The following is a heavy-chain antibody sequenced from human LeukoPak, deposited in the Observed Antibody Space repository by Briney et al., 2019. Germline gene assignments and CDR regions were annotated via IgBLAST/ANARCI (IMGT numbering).Heavy chain of an antibody. CDR3: VRSPIGASAY. CDR2: ISPNNGDT. D-gene: IGHD3-10*01. CDR1: GYTFSDSY. J-gene: IGHJ4*02. Sequence: GASVKVSCKPSGYTFSDSYIHWVRQAPGVGLQWMGWISPNNGDTNYAEDFQGRVTMTRDTSIRTAYTELTRLTLNDTAVYYCVRSPIGASAYWGRGTLVTVSS. V-gene: IGHV1-2*02.